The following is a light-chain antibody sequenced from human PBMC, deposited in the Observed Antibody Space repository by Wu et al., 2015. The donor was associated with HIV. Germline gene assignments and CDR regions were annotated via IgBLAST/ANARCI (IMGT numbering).Light chain of an antibody. CDR1: QSVSSY. CDR2: GAS. V-gene: IGKV3-20*01. CDR3: QQYDTSPVT. J-gene: IGKJ4*01. Sequence: EIVMTQSPATLSVSPGEGVTLSCRASQSVSSYLAWYQQTPGQAPRLLIYGASSRATGVPDRFMGSGSGTDFTLTISRLEPEDFALYYCQQYDTSPVTFGGGTKVEIK.